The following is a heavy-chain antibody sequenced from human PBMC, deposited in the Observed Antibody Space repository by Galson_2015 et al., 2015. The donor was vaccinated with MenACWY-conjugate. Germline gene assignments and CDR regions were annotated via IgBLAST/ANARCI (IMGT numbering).Heavy chain of an antibody. D-gene: IGHD3-10*01. V-gene: IGHV3-7*03. CDR3: ASQTWTGYFDY. CDR2: IKQDGSEK. Sequence: SLRLSCAASGFTFSTYGMHWVRQAPGKGLEWVANIKQDGSEKYYVDSVKGRFTISRDNAKNSLYLQMNSLRAEDTAMYYCASQTWTGYFDYWGQGTLVTVSS. CDR1: GFTFSTYG. J-gene: IGHJ4*02.